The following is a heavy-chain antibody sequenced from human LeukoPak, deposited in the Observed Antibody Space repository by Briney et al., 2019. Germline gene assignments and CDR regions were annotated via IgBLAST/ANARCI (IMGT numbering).Heavy chain of an antibody. J-gene: IGHJ4*02. V-gene: IGHV3-43*02. D-gene: IGHD5-24*01. CDR3: TKVKRATNEIGAFGH. Sequence: AGGSLRLSFTASGFTFRHYGMSWVRHAPGKGLKWVSLISGDGGSTNYADSVKGRFTISRDNSKNSLYLQMHSLRSEDSAFYYCTKVKRATNEIGAFGHWGQGTLGTVSS. CDR1: GFTFRHYG. CDR2: ISGDGGST.